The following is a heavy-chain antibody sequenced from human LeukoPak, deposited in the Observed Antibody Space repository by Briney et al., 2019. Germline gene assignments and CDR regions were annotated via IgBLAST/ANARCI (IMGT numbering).Heavy chain of an antibody. CDR2: LSNDGRTK. D-gene: IGHD2-21*02. J-gene: IGHJ4*02. Sequence: PGRSLRLSCAASGFTFSSYEMNWVHQAAGKGLEWVAVLSNDGRTKYYAESVKGRFTISRDNSKYTLYLQMCSVRAEDTAVYYCARDYCGDDCYVDYWGQGTLVTVSS. CDR3: ARDYCGDDCYVDY. CDR1: GFTFSSYE. V-gene: IGHV3-33*08.